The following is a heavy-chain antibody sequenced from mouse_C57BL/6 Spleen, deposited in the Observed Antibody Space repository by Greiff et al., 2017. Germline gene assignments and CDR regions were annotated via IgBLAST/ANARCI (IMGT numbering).Heavy chain of an antibody. CDR1: GYAFSSSW. D-gene: IGHD1-1*01. CDR3: ASLLNGCGY. J-gene: IGHJ2*01. V-gene: IGHV1-82*01. Sequence: QVQLQQSGPELVKPGASVKISCKASGYAFSSSWMNWVKQRPGKGLEWIGRIYPGDGDTNYNGKFKGKATLTADKSSSTAYMQLSSLTSEDSAVYCCASLLNGCGYWGQGTTLTVSS. CDR2: IYPGDGDT.